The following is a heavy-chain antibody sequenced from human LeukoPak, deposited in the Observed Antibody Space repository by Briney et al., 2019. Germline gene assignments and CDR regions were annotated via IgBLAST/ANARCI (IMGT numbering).Heavy chain of an antibody. J-gene: IGHJ4*02. CDR2: IYPGDSDI. CDR1: GYSFTSYW. CDR3: ARRDGSGWGSFDY. V-gene: IGHV5-51*01. D-gene: IGHD6-19*01. Sequence: GESLKISCKGSGYSFTSYWIGWVRQMPGKGLEWMGTIYPGDSDIRDSPSFQGQVTISADKSTSTAYLQWSTLKASDTAMYYCARRDGSGWGSFDYWGQGTLVTVSS.